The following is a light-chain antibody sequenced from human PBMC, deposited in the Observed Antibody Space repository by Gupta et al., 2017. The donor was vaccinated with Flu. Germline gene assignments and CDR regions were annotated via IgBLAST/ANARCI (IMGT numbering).Light chain of an antibody. J-gene: IGLJ3*02. Sequence: QSALTQPRSVSGSPGQSVTISCSGTRSDLGSNDYVSWYLQHPGTAPKLIIYDVPKRPSGVPDRFSASKSGNTASLIISGLLPEDEADYYCCSYAGTYTWVFGGGTKLTVL. V-gene: IGLV2-11*01. CDR2: DVP. CDR3: CSYAGTYTWV. CDR1: RSDLGSNDY.